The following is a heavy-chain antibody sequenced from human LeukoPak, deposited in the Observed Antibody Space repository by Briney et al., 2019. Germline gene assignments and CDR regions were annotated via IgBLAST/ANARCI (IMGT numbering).Heavy chain of an antibody. V-gene: IGHV4-39*01. CDR2: IYYSGST. CDR3: ASEGYSSSWYGSWFDP. Sequence: SETLSLTCTVSGGSISSSSYYWGWIRQPPGKGLEWIGSIYYSGSTYYNPSLKSRVTISVDTSKNQFSLKLSSVTAADTAVYYCASEGYSSSWYGSWFDPWGQGTLVTVSS. J-gene: IGHJ5*02. CDR1: GGSISSSSYY. D-gene: IGHD6-13*01.